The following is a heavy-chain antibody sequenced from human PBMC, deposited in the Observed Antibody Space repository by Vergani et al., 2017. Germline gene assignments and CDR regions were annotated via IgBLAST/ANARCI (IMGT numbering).Heavy chain of an antibody. D-gene: IGHD3-10*01. CDR2: IWYDGSNK. CDR3: ARDTRSSGFGAWVAFDI. CDR1: GFTFSSYG. V-gene: IGHV3-33*01. J-gene: IGHJ3*02. Sequence: QVQLVESGGGVVQPGRSLRLSCAASGFTFSSYGMHWVRQAPGKGLEWVAVIWYDGSNKYYADSVKGRFTISRDNSKNTLYLQMNSLRAEDTAVYYCARDTRSSGFGAWVAFDIWGQGTMVTVSS.